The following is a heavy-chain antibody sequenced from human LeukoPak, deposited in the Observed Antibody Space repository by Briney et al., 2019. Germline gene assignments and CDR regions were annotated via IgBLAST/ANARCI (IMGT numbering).Heavy chain of an antibody. CDR2: ISSSGSTI. CDR1: GFTFSSYG. V-gene: IGHV3-48*04. Sequence: GGSLRLSCAASGFTFSSYGMHWVRQAPGKGLEWVSYISSSGSTIYYADSVKGRFTISRDNAKNSLYLQMDSLRAEDTAVYYCARGSRYGYYDILTGYMWGQGTLVTVSS. CDR3: ARGSRYGYYDILTGYM. D-gene: IGHD3-9*01. J-gene: IGHJ4*02.